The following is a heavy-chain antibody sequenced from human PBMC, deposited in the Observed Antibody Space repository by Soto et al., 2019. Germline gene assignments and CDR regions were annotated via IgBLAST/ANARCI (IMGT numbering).Heavy chain of an antibody. CDR3: ARLTISLVRGVPNWFDP. V-gene: IGHV4-59*08. J-gene: IGHJ5*02. Sequence: SETLSLTCSVSGYSIRSYYWSWIRQPPGKGLEWIGHIYYSGSTNYNSSIKSRVTISVDTSKNQFSLKLSSVTAADTAVYYCARLTISLVRGVPNWFDPWGHGTLVT. CDR2: IYYSGST. D-gene: IGHD3-10*01. CDR1: GYSIRSYY.